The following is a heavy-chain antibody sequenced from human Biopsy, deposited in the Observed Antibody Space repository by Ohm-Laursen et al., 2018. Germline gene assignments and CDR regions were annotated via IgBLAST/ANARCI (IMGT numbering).Heavy chain of an antibody. CDR2: ISSGGYR. CDR3: ARAPYVSGSFGWFDP. CDR1: GVSINGGRYY. D-gene: IGHD3-10*01. V-gene: IGHV4-31*01. J-gene: IGHJ5*02. Sequence: SQTLSLTCTVSGVSINGGRYYWSWIRQHPEKGLEWIGYISSGGYRKYTPSLQSLITISMDTSRNQFSLRLNSVTSADTAVYYCARAPYVSGSFGWFDPWGQGIVVTVSS.